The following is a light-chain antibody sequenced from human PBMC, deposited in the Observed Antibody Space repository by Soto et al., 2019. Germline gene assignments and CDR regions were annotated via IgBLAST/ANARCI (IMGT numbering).Light chain of an antibody. V-gene: IGLV2-23*01. CDR2: EGS. CDR3: CSYAGSSTSV. CDR1: SSDVGSYNL. Sequence: PGQSITISCTGTSSDVGSYNLVSWYQQHPGKAPKLMIYEGSKRPSGVSNRFSGSKSGNTASLTISGLQAEDEADYYCCSYAGSSTSVFGTGTKVTVL. J-gene: IGLJ1*01.